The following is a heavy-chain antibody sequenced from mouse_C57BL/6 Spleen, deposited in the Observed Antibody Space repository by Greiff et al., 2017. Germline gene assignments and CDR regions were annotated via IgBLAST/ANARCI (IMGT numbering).Heavy chain of an antibody. CDR1: GYTFTGYW. Sequence: QVQLQQSGAELMKPGASVKLSCKATGYTFTGYWIEWVKQRPGHGLEWIGEILPGSGSTNYNEKFKGKATFTADTYSNTAYMQLSSLTTEDSAIYYCARGYGSSYVWYFDVWGTGTTVTVSS. V-gene: IGHV1-9*01. J-gene: IGHJ1*03. D-gene: IGHD1-1*01. CDR2: ILPGSGST. CDR3: ARGYGSSYVWYFDV.